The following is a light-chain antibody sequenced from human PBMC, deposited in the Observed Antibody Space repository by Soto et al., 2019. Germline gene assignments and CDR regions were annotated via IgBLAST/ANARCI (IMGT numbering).Light chain of an antibody. J-gene: IGLJ1*01. CDR3: SSYAGSSNV. Sequence: QSVLTQPPSASGSPGQSVAISCTGTSSDVGGYNYVSWYQQHPGKAPKLMIYEVNKRPSGVPDRFSGSKSGNTASLTVSGLQAEDEADCYCSSYAGSSNVFGTGTKVNV. CDR1: SSDVGGYNY. CDR2: EVN. V-gene: IGLV2-8*01.